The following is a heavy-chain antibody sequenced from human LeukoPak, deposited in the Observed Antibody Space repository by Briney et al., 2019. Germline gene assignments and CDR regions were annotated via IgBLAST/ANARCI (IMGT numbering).Heavy chain of an antibody. V-gene: IGHV3-11*01. D-gene: IGHD2-15*01. CDR1: GFTFSDYY. CDR3: AKNARGYCSGGRCYSPAEYFQH. CDR2: ISSSGSTI. Sequence: PGGSLRLSCAASGFTFSDYYMSWIRQAPGKGLEWVSYISSSGSTIYYADSAKGRFTISRDNAKNSLYLQMNSLRAEDTAVYYCAKNARGYCSGGRCYSPAEYFQHWGQGTLVTVSS. J-gene: IGHJ1*01.